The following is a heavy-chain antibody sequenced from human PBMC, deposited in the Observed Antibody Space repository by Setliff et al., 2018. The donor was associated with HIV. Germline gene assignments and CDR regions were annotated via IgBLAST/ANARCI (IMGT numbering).Heavy chain of an antibody. CDR2: MNPKSGNT. Sequence: GASVKVSCKASGYTFTTNDINWVRQATGQGLEWMGWMNPKSGNTGYAQRFQGRVTITADESTSTAYMELYNLRSEDTAMYYCTRGRGIIGALVYWGQGTLVTVSS. CDR1: GYTFTTND. D-gene: IGHD2-21*01. J-gene: IGHJ4*02. V-gene: IGHV1-8*03. CDR3: TRGRGIIGALVY.